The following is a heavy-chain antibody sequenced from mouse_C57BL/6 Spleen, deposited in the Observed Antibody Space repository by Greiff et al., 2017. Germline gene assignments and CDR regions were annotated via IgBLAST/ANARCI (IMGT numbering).Heavy chain of an antibody. V-gene: IGHV1-50*01. J-gene: IGHJ2*01. Sequence: QVQLQQPGAELVKPGASVKLSCKASGYTFTSYWMQWVKRRPGQGLEWIGEIDPSDSYTNYNQKFKGKATLTVDTSSSTAYMQLSSLTSEDSAVYYCARKDYSNYFDYWGQGTTLTVSS. CDR3: ARKDYSNYFDY. CDR1: GYTFTSYW. D-gene: IGHD2-5*01. CDR2: IDPSDSYT.